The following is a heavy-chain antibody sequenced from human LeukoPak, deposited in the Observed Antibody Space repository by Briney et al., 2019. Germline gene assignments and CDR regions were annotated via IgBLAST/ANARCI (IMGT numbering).Heavy chain of an antibody. CDR1: GGSISSSSYY. D-gene: IGHD3-10*01. V-gene: IGHV4-39*01. Sequence: SETLSLTCTVSGGSISSSSYYWGWIRQPPGKGLEWIGGICYSGSTYYNPSLKSRVTISVDTSKNQFSLKLSSVTAADTAVYYCARGVRGVGYYYYYMDVWGKGTTVTISS. CDR3: ARGVRGVGYYYYYMDV. J-gene: IGHJ6*03. CDR2: ICYSGST.